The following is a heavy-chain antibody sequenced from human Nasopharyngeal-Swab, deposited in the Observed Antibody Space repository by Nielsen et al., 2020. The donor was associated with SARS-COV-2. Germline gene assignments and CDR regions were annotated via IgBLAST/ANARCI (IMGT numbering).Heavy chain of an antibody. J-gene: IGHJ5*02. CDR3: ARDEGRGLLTGFLKNWFDP. D-gene: IGHD1-26*01. CDR1: GYTFTGYY. CDR2: INPNSGGT. V-gene: IGHV1-2*06. Sequence: ASVKVSCKASGYTFTGYYMHWVRQAPGQGLEWMGRINPNSGGTNYAQKFQGRVTMTRDTSTSTVYMELSSLRSEDTAVYYCARDEGRGLLTGFLKNWFDPWGQGTLVTVSS.